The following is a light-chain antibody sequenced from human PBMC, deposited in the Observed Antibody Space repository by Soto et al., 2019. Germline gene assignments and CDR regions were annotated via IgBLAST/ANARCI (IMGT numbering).Light chain of an antibody. CDR3: QQYHSRLT. V-gene: IGKV1-33*01. Sequence: DLQMTQSPSSLSASVGDRVTITCQASQDIRNFLNWYQQKPGKAPKLLIYDASNLETGVPSRFSGSGSGTDFTFTISSLQPEDVATYYCQQYHSRLTFGGGTKVEIE. J-gene: IGKJ4*01. CDR2: DAS. CDR1: QDIRNF.